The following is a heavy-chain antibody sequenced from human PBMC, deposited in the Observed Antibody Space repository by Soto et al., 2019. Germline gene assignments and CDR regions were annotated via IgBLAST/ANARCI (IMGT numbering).Heavy chain of an antibody. V-gene: IGHV3-48*02. CDR2: IRHTTSAT. D-gene: IGHD6-19*01. CDR1: QFPFDVYS. J-gene: IGHJ3*01. CDR3: ARDRGSSGMFELDV. Sequence: PGGSLRLSCVASQFPFDVYSMHWVRQAPGKGLEWVSYIRHTTSATFYADAVKGRFTISGDNRKNSLFLQMNSLRDDDTGVYFCARDRGSSGMFELDVWGPGTLVTVSS.